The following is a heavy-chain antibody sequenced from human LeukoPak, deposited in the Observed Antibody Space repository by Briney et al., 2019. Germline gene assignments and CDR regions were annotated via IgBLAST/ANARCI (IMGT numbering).Heavy chain of an antibody. V-gene: IGHV4-39*01. CDR3: ARQQIAAARFDD. CDR1: GGSISSDIYY. D-gene: IGHD6-13*01. Sequence: SETLSLTCTVSGGSISSDIYYWGWIRQPPGKGLEWIGSIYSGGSTYYNPSLKSRVIISVDTSKNQFSLKVSSVTAADTAVYYCARQQIAAARFDDWGQGTLATVSS. CDR2: IYSGGST. J-gene: IGHJ4*02.